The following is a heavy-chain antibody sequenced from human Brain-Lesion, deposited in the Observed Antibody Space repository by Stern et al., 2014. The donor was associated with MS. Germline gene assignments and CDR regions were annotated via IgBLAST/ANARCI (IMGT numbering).Heavy chain of an antibody. Sequence: VQLLQSGAEVKKPGASVKVSCKVSGYTLTELSMHWVRQAPRKGLEWMGGFDPEDGETIYAQKFQGRVTMTEDTSTDTAYRELSSLRSEDTAVYYCATLSPGAGGSYYRHFDYWGQGTLGTGSS. CDR2: FDPEDGET. D-gene: IGHD1-26*01. CDR1: GYTLTELS. V-gene: IGHV1-24*01. CDR3: ATLSPGAGGSYYRHFDY. J-gene: IGHJ4*02.